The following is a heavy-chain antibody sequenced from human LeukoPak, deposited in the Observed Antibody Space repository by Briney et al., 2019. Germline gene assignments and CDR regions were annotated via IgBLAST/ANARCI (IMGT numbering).Heavy chain of an antibody. CDR3: ASLRGQLLLDF. J-gene: IGHJ4*02. CDR2: ISGSGGST. CDR1: GFTFSSYS. D-gene: IGHD2-2*01. V-gene: IGHV3-23*01. Sequence: GGSLRLSCAASGFTFSSYSMSWVRQAPGKRLEWVSAISGSGGSTYYADSVKGRFTISRDNSTNTLYLQMNSLRDEDTAVYYCASLRGQLLLDFWGQGTLVTVSS.